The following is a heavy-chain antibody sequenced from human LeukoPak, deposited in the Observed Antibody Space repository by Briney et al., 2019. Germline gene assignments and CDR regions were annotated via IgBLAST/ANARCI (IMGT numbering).Heavy chain of an antibody. D-gene: IGHD3-10*01. CDR2: ISAYNGNT. CDR3: ARDSPYYYGSGSYQENWFDP. Sequence: GASVKVSCKASGYTFTSYGISWVRQAPGQGLEWMGWISAYNGNTNYAQKLQGRVTMTTDTSTSTDYMELRSLRSDDTAVYYCARDSPYYYGSGSYQENWFDPWGQGTLVTVSS. V-gene: IGHV1-18*01. J-gene: IGHJ5*02. CDR1: GYTFTSYG.